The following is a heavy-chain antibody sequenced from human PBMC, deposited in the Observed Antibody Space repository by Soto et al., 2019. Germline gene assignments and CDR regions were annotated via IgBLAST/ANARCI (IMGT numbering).Heavy chain of an antibody. CDR3: ARDRPAVADTFDI. CDR1: GFTFSSYG. Sequence: PGGSLRLSCAASGFTFSSYGMHWVRQAPGKGLEWVAVIWYDGSNKYYADSVKGRFTISRDNSKNTLYLQMNSLRAEDTAVYYCARDRPAVADTFDIWGQGTMVTVSS. D-gene: IGHD6-19*01. V-gene: IGHV3-33*01. CDR2: IWYDGSNK. J-gene: IGHJ3*02.